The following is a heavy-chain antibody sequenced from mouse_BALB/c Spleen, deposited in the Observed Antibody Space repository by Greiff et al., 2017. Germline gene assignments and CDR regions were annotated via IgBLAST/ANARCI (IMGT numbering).Heavy chain of an antibody. V-gene: IGHV14-3*02. J-gene: IGHJ3*01. Sequence: VQLQESGAELVKPGASVKFSCTASGFNIKDTYMHWVKQRPEQGLEWIGRIDPANGNTKYDPKFQGKATITADTSSNTAYLQLSSLTSEDTAVYYCARKNYGNYEGFAYWGQGTLVTVSA. CDR3: ARKNYGNYEGFAY. D-gene: IGHD2-1*01. CDR1: GFNIKDTY. CDR2: IDPANGNT.